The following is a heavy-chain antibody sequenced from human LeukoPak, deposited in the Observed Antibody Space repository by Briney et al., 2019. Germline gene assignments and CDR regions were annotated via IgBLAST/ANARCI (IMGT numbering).Heavy chain of an antibody. D-gene: IGHD3-10*01. J-gene: IGHJ4*02. CDR3: AKAFSTPYYYGSGTFSSRGETQSDY. Sequence: GGSLRLSCAASGFTFSSYAMSWVRQAPGKGLEWVSAISGSGGSTYYADSVKGRFTISGDNSKNTLYLQMNSLRAEDTAVYYCAKAFSTPYYYGSGTFSSRGETQSDYWGQGTLVTVSS. CDR1: GFTFSSYA. CDR2: ISGSGGST. V-gene: IGHV3-23*01.